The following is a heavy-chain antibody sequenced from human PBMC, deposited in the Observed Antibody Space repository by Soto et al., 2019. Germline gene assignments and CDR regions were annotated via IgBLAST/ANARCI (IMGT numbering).Heavy chain of an antibody. J-gene: IGHJ6*02. D-gene: IGHD6-13*01. CDR1: GGTFSSYA. Sequence: SAKVFCHAFGGTFSSYAIRCVRQAPGHRREWLGGIIPIFGTANYAQKFQGRVTITADQSTSTAYMELSSLRAEDTAVYYCARESFGAAAGRWYYYGRDVWGQGTTVSVS. CDR2: IIPIFGTA. V-gene: IGHV1-69*13. CDR3: ARESFGAAAGRWYYYGRDV.